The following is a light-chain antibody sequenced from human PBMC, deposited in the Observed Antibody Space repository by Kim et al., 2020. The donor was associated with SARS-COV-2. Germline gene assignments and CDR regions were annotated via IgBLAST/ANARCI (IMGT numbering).Light chain of an antibody. CDR3: QQGYST. Sequence: GDRVTITCRASQNISSYLNWYQQKPGKAPDLLIYAASTLRTGVPSRFSGSGSGTDFTLTISSLQPEDFATYYCQQGYSTFGQGTKLEI. J-gene: IGKJ2*01. V-gene: IGKV1-39*01. CDR2: AAS. CDR1: QNISSY.